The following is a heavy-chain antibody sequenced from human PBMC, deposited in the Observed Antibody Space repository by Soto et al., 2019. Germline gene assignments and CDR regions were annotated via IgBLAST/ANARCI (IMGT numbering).Heavy chain of an antibody. V-gene: IGHV3-23*01. CDR1: GFTFSSYA. D-gene: IGHD3-9*01. CDR2: ISGSGGST. CDR3: AKAENLNYDICPMDV. J-gene: IGHJ6*02. Sequence: PGGSLRLSCAASGFTFSSYAMSWVRQAPGKGLEWVSAISGSGGSTYYADSVKGRFTISRDNSKNTLYLQMNSLRAEDTAVYYCAKAENLNYDICPMDVWGQGTTVTVSS.